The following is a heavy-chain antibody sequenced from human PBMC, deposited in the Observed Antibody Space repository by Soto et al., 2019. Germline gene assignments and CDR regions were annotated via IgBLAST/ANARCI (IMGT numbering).Heavy chain of an antibody. CDR1: GFTFSSYS. V-gene: IGHV3-21*01. CDR3: ARDRVGGVIVVDAFDI. Sequence: ESGGGLVKPGGSLRLSCAASGFTFSSYSMNWVRQAPGKGLEWVSSISSSSSYIYYADSVKGRFTISRDNAKNSLYLQMNSLRAEDTAVYYCARDRVGGVIVVDAFDIWGQGTMVTVSS. D-gene: IGHD3-16*02. J-gene: IGHJ3*02. CDR2: ISSSSSYI.